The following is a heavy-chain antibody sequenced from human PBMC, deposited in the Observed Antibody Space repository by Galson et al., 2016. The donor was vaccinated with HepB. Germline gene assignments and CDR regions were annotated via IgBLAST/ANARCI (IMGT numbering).Heavy chain of an antibody. CDR2: ISYSGST. CDR1: GGSISSGYYY. D-gene: IGHD2-8*02. Sequence: TLSLTCTVSGGSISSGYYYWSWIRPLPGKGLEWIGYISYSGSTDYNPSLQSRVTISAGTSKNQFSLKLTSVTAADTAVYYCARDHCTGGVCYSSPWYYGMDVWGQGTTVTVSS. V-gene: IGHV4-31*03. CDR3: ARDHCTGGVCYSSPWYYGMDV. J-gene: IGHJ6*02.